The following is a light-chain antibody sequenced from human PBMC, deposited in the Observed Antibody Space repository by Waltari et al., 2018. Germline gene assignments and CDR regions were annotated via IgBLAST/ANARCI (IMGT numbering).Light chain of an antibody. CDR3: QQLNSYPRT. J-gene: IGKJ2*01. CDR2: AAS. CDR1: QGISSY. Sequence: IQLTQSPSSLSASVGDRVTITCRASQGISSYLAWYQQKPGKAPKLLIYAASTLQSGVPSRFSGSGSGTDFTLTINSLQPEDFATYYCQQLNSYPRTFGQGTKLEI. V-gene: IGKV1-9*01.